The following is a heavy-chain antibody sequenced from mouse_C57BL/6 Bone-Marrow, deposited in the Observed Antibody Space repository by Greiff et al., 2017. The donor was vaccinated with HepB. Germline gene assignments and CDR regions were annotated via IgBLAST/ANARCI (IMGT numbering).Heavy chain of an antibody. D-gene: IGHD1-1*01. V-gene: IGHV1-42*01. J-gene: IGHJ2*01. CDR1: GYSFTGYY. CDR2: INPSTGGT. CDR3: ARRFIYYFDY. Sequence: EVKLQESGPELVKPGASVKISCKASGYSFTGYYMNWVKQSPEKSLEWIGEINPSTGGTTYNQKFKAKATLTVDKSSSTAYMQLKSLTSEDSAVYYCARRFIYYFDYWGQGTTLTVSS.